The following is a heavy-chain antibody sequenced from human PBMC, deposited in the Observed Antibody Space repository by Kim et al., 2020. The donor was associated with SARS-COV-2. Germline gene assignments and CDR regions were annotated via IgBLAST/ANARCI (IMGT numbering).Heavy chain of an antibody. CDR1: GGSISSSSYY. J-gene: IGHJ6*02. Sequence: GSLRLSCTVSGGSISSSSYYWGWIRQPPGKGLEWIGSIYYSGSTYYNPSLKSRVTISVDTSKNQFSLKLSSVTAADTAVYYCARLNSLYSSSFQVTHNYYYYYGMDVWGQGTTVTVSS. V-gene: IGHV4-39*01. CDR3: ARLNSLYSSSFQVTHNYYYYYGMDV. CDR2: IYYSGST. D-gene: IGHD6-13*01.